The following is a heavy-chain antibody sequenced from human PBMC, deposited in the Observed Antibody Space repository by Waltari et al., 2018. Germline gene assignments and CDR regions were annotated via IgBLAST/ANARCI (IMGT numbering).Heavy chain of an antibody. CDR2: IDKSGSRT. Sequence: EVLLVESGGDLVQPGGSLRLTCETSGFTFINFELNWVRQAPGRGREWSAYIDKSGSRTFYSDSVRGRVTIARDDAKNSAYLQMSNLRVDDSALYYCTRGIVGATGWGQGTLVTVSS. J-gene: IGHJ4*02. V-gene: IGHV3-48*03. D-gene: IGHD1-26*01. CDR3: TRGIVGATG. CDR1: GFTFINFE.